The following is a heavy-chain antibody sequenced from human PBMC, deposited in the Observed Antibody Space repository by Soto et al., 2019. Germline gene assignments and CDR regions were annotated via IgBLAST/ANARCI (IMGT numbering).Heavy chain of an antibody. CDR1: GGSFSGYY. CDR2: INHSGST. V-gene: IGHV4-34*01. D-gene: IGHD2-2*01. J-gene: IGHJ6*02. Sequence: SETLSLTCAVYGGSFSGYYWSWIRQPPGKGLEWVGEINHSGSTNYNPSLKSRVTISVDTSKNQFSLKLSSVTAADTAVYYCARALAIGYCSSTSCYPRPRGMDVWGQGTTVTVSS. CDR3: ARALAIGYCSSTSCYPRPRGMDV.